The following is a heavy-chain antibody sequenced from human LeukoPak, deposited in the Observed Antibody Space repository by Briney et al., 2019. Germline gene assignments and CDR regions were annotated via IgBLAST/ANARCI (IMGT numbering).Heavy chain of an antibody. Sequence: GGSLRLSCAASGFTFSDYYMSWIRQAPGKGLEWVGFIRSKVYGGTPEYAASVKGRFTISRDDSKGIAYLQMNSLKTEDTAVYYCTRDQTPYYWGQGTLVTVSS. J-gene: IGHJ4*02. CDR2: IRSKVYGGTP. V-gene: IGHV3-49*03. CDR1: GFTFSDYY. CDR3: TRDQTPYY.